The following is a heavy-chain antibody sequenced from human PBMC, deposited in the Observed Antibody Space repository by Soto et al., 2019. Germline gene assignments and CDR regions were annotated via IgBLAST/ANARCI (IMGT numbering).Heavy chain of an antibody. D-gene: IGHD3-22*01. J-gene: IGHJ6*02. CDR2: ISAYNGNT. V-gene: IGHV1-18*01. Sequence: ASVKVSCKASGYTFTSYGISWVRQAPGQGLEWMGWISAYNGNTNYAQKLQGRVTMTTDTSTSTAYMELRSLRSDDTAVYYCARYGWLTPNNQVYYSGMDVWGQGTTVTVSS. CDR3: ARYGWLTPNNQVYYSGMDV. CDR1: GYTFTSYG.